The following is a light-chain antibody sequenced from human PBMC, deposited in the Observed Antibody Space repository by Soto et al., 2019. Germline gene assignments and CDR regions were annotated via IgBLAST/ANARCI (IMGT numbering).Light chain of an antibody. CDR1: QSISSTY. Sequence: ENVLTQSPGTLSLSPGERATLSCRASQSISSTYLAWHQQKPGQPPRLLMYGASNRATGIPDRFSGSGSGTDFTLTISRLEPEDFAVYYCQQYSGSPPLTFGGGTKVEIK. J-gene: IGKJ4*01. CDR2: GAS. V-gene: IGKV3-20*01. CDR3: QQYSGSPPLT.